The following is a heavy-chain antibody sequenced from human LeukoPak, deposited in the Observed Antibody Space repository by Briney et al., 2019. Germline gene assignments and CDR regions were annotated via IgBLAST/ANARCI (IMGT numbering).Heavy chain of an antibody. V-gene: IGHV4-34*01. CDR3: ARLYCSSTSCYSLYFDY. D-gene: IGHD2-2*02. CDR1: GGSFSGYY. J-gene: IGHJ4*02. CDR2: INHSGST. Sequence: SETLSLTCAVYGGSFSGYYWSWIRQPPGKGLEWIGEINHSGSTNYNPSLMSRVTISVDTSKNQFSLKLSSVTAADTAVYYCARLYCSSTSCYSLYFDYWGQGTLVTVSS.